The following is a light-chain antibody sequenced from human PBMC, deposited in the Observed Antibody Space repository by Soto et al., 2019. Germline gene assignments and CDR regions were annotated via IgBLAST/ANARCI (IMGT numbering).Light chain of an antibody. CDR3: QQYGSSPWT. Sequence: EVVLTQSPGTLSLSPGERATLSCRASQSVSSSYLAWYQQKPGQAPRLLIHGASSRATGIPDRFSGSESGTDFTLTISRLEPEDFAVYYCQQYGSSPWTFGQGTKVDIK. J-gene: IGKJ1*01. CDR2: GAS. V-gene: IGKV3-20*01. CDR1: QSVSSSY.